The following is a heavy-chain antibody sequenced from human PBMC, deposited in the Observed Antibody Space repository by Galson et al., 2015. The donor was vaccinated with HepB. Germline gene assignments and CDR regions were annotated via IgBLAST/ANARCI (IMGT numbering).Heavy chain of an antibody. J-gene: IGHJ5*02. CDR1: GGTFSSYA. Sequence: SVKVSCKASGGTFSSYAISWVRQAPGQGLEWMGGIIPIFGIANYAQKFQGRVTITADKSTSTAYMELSSLRSEDTAVYYCASKTKIYGSGSPRLYNWFDPWGQGTLVTVSS. CDR3: ASKTKIYGSGSPRLYNWFDP. D-gene: IGHD3-10*01. V-gene: IGHV1-69*10. CDR2: IIPIFGIA.